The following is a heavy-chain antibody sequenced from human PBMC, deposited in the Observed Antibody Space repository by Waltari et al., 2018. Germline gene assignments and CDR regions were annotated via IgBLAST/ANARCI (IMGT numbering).Heavy chain of an antibody. D-gene: IGHD3-22*01. CDR1: GGSISSGSYY. CDR3: ARPMKYYYYYYGMDV. V-gene: IGHV4-39*01. CDR2: IYYSGST. J-gene: IGHJ6*02. Sequence: QLRLQESGPGLVKPSETLSLTCTVSGGSISSGSYYWGWIRQPPGKGLEWIGSIYYSGSTYYNPSLKSRVTISVDTSKNQFSLKLSSVTAADTAVYFCARPMKYYYYYYGMDVWGQGTTVTVSS.